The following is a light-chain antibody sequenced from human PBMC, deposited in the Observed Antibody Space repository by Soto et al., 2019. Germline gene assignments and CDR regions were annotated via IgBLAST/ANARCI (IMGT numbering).Light chain of an antibody. CDR1: QSVSSSY. J-gene: IGKJ1*01. V-gene: IGKV3-20*01. CDR2: GAS. CDR3: QQYGSSPWT. Sequence: LTQSPGTLSLSPRERATLTCRASQSVSSSYLAWYQQKPGQAPRLLIYGASSRATGIPDRFSGSGSGTDFTLTISRLEPEDFAVYYCQQYGSSPWTFGQGSKVDI.